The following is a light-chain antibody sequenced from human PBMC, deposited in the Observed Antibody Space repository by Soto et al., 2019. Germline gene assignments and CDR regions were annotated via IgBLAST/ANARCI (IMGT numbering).Light chain of an antibody. CDR2: LNSDGSH. V-gene: IGLV4-69*01. Sequence: QLVLTQSPSASASLGASVKLTCTLSSGHSNYAIAWHQQQPEKGPRYLMILNSDGSHSKGDGIPDRFSGSSSGAERYLTISSLQSEDEADYYCQTWGTGIQVFGGGTKLIVL. J-gene: IGLJ3*02. CDR3: QTWGTGIQV. CDR1: SGHSNYA.